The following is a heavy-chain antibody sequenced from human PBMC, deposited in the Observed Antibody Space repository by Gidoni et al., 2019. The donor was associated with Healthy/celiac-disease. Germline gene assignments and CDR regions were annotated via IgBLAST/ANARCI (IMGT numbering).Heavy chain of an antibody. CDR1: GFTFSRHA. D-gene: IGHD6-19*01. J-gene: IGHJ3*02. CDR2: ISGSGGST. V-gene: IGHV3-23*04. CDR3: AKDDGPHSSGWYSDHDAFDI. Sequence: EVQLVESGGGLVQPGGSLRLSCAASGFTFSRHAMSWVRQAPGKGLEWVSAISGSGGSTYYADSVKGRFTISRDNSKNTLYLQMNSLRAEDTAVYYCAKDDGPHSSGWYSDHDAFDIWGQGTMVTVSS.